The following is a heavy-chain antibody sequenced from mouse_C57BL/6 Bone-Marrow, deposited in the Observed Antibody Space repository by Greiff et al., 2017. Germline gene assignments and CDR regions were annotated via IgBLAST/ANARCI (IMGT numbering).Heavy chain of an antibody. CDR2: IYPGSGST. D-gene: IGHD2-12*01. V-gene: IGHV1-55*01. CDR3: ARTYDFTTSDWFAY. Sequence: QVQLQQPGAELVKPGASVKMSCKASGYTFTSYWLTWVKQRPGQGLVWIGDIYPGSGSTNYNEKFKSKATLTVDTSSSTAYMQLSSLTSEDSAVYYCARTYDFTTSDWFAYWGQGTLVTVSA. CDR1: GYTFTSYW. J-gene: IGHJ3*01.